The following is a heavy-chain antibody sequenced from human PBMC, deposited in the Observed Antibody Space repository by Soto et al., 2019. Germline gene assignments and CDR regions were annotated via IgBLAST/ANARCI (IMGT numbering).Heavy chain of an antibody. CDR1: GGSMSSYY. D-gene: IGHD3-3*01. CDR3: ARGQRFSDWFDP. V-gene: IGHV4-4*07. Sequence: QVHLQQSGPGLVNPSETLSLTCTVSGGSMSSYYWTWIRQPAGKGLEWIVRVYSSGGTHYNPSLKSRVTISLATSKNQFSLRLLSVTDADTAVYHCARGQRFSDWFDPWGQGTLVTVSS. J-gene: IGHJ5*02. CDR2: VYSSGGT.